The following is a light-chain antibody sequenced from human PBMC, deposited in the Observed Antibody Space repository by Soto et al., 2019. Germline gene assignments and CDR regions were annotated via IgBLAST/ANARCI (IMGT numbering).Light chain of an antibody. CDR1: QSISSW. CDR3: QHYNSYSEA. Sequence: DIQMAQSPSTLSASVGDRVTITCRASQSISSWLAWYQQKPGKAPNLLIYKASTLKSGVPSRFRGSGSGTEFTLTISSLQPDDFATYYCQHYNSYSEAFGQGTKVDIK. V-gene: IGKV1-5*03. CDR2: KAS. J-gene: IGKJ1*01.